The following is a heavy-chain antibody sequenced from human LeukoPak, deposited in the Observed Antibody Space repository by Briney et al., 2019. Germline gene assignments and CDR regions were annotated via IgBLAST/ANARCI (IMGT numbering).Heavy chain of an antibody. CDR2: INDSGGT. CDR1: GGSISGYY. D-gene: IGHD3-3*01. V-gene: IGHV4-59*08. J-gene: IGHJ4*02. CDR3: ARHLDLRAGAARFLDY. Sequence: SETLSLTCTVSGGSISGYYWSWIRQPPGKALEWIGYINDSGGTDYNPSLKSRVTISVDMSSNQVSLKLSSVTAAVTAVYYCARHLDLRAGAARFLDYWGQGTLVTVSS.